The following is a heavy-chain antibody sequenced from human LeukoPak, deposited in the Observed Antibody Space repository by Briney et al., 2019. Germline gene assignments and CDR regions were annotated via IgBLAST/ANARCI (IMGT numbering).Heavy chain of an antibody. CDR2: ISSSGSTI. CDR1: GFTFSGYY. Sequence: PGGSLRLSCAASGFTFSGYYMSWIRQAPGKGLEWVSYISSSGSTIYYADSVKGRFTISRDNAKNSLYLQMNSLRAEDTAVFYCARDFAYDSSGLIAFDIWGQGTMVTVSS. D-gene: IGHD3-22*01. CDR3: ARDFAYDSSGLIAFDI. V-gene: IGHV3-11*04. J-gene: IGHJ3*02.